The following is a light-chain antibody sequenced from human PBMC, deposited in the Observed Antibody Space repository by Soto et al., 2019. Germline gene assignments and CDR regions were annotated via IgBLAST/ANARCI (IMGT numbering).Light chain of an antibody. CDR3: SSYAGSNNPLG. Sequence: QSALTQPPSAYGSPGQSVTISCTGTSSDVGGYNYVSWYQQHPGKAPKLMIYEVSKRPSGVPDRFSGSKSGNTASLTVSGLQAEDEADYYCSSYAGSNNPLGFGTGTKLTVL. J-gene: IGLJ1*01. CDR2: EVS. V-gene: IGLV2-8*01. CDR1: SSDVGGYNY.